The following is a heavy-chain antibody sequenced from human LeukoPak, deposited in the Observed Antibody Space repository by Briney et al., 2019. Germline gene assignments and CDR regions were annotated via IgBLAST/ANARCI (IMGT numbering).Heavy chain of an antibody. J-gene: IGHJ4*02. CDR3: AREGYCSSTCCQFDY. Sequence: PGGSLRLSCAASGFTFSDYYMSWIRQAPGKGLEWVSYISSSSSYTNYADSVKGRFTISRDNAKNSLYLQMNSLRAEDTAVYYCAREGYCSSTCCQFDYWGQGTLVTVSS. CDR2: ISSSSSYT. CDR1: GFTFSDYY. D-gene: IGHD2-2*01. V-gene: IGHV3-11*06.